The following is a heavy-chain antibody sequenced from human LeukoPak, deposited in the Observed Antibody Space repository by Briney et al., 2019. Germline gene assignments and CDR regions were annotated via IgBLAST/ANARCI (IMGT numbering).Heavy chain of an antibody. CDR1: GFTFSSYE. J-gene: IGHJ4*02. V-gene: IGHV3-48*03. CDR2: ISSSGSTI. CDR3: ARGYSSGWYKYYFDY. Sequence: GGSLRLSCAASGFTFSSYEMNWVRQAPGKGLEWVSYISSSGSTIYYADSVKGRFTISRDNAKNSLYLQMNSLRAEDTAVYYCARGYSSGWYKYYFDYWGQGTLVTVSS. D-gene: IGHD6-13*01.